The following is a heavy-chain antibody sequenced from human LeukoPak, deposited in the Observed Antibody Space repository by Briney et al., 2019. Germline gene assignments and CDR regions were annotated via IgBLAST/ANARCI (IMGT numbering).Heavy chain of an antibody. J-gene: IGHJ6*03. CDR1: GFTVSSNY. V-gene: IGHV3-53*01. Sequence: GGSLRLSCAASGFTVSSNYMGWVRQAPGKGLEWVSVIYSGGSTYYADSVKGRFTISRDNSKNTLYLQMNSLRAEDTAVYYCARETHYYMDVWGKGTTVTVSS. CDR2: IYSGGST. CDR3: ARETHYYMDV.